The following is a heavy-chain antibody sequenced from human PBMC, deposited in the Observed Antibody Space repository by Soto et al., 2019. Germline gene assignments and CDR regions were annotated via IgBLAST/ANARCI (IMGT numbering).Heavy chain of an antibody. CDR1: GGTFSSYA. V-gene: IGHV1-69*01. CDR2: IIPIFGTA. Sequence: QVQLVQSGAEVKKPGSSVKVSCKASGGTFSSYAISWVRQAPGQGLEWMGGIIPIFGTANYAQKFQGRVTITADESTSTAYMELSRLRSEDTAVYYCAGIGWWLAARQGDYNWFDPWGQGTLVTVSS. D-gene: IGHD6-6*01. CDR3: AGIGWWLAARQGDYNWFDP. J-gene: IGHJ5*02.